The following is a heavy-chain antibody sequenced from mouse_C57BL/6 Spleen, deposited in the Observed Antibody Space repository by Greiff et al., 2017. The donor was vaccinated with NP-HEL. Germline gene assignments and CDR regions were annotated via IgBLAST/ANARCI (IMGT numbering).Heavy chain of an antibody. CDR2: ISSGGSYT. D-gene: IGHD2-4*01. J-gene: IGHJ2*01. V-gene: IGHV5-6*01. Sequence: EVHLVESGGDLVKPGGSLKLSCAASGFTFSSYGMSWVRQTPDKRLEWVATISSGGSYTYYPDSVKGRFTISRYNAKNTLYLQMSSLKSEDTAMYYCARQDYGGVDYWGQGTTLTVSS. CDR3: ARQDYGGVDY. CDR1: GFTFSSYG.